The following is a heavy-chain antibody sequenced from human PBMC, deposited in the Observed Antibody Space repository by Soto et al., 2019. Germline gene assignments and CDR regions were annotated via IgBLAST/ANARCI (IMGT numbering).Heavy chain of an antibody. CDR3: AKRRGAGGHFDY. V-gene: IGHV3-23*01. CDR2: VSSGGGT. CDR1: GFTFSTYA. D-gene: IGHD2-15*01. J-gene: IGHJ4*02. Sequence: EVELLESGGGLVQPEGSLRLSCAASGFTFSTYAMGWVRQAPGKGLEWVSVVSSGGGTHYADSVKDRFTVSRDNSKNTLSLQMNSLRADDTAVYYCAKRRGAGGHFDYWGQGALVTVSS.